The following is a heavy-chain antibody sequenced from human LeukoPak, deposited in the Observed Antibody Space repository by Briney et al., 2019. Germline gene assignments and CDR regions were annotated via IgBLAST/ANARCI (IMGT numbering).Heavy chain of an antibody. V-gene: IGHV4-34*01. CDR2: IHASEIT. Sequence: PSETLSLTCAVYGGSFSGYYWNWIRQAPEKGLEWIGRIHASEITSYNPSFRGRVTVSLDKSMNQVSLHLASVTAADTAVYYCARDLGINTGWYGFDSWGLGILVTVSS. CDR1: GGSFSGYY. J-gene: IGHJ4*02. D-gene: IGHD6-19*01. CDR3: ARDLGINTGWYGFDS.